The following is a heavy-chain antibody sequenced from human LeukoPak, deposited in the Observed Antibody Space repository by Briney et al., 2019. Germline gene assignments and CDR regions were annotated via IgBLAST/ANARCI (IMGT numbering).Heavy chain of an antibody. J-gene: IGHJ4*02. CDR1: GFPFNAYR. CDR3: ARSLPYGTTWYGRSDF. D-gene: IGHD6-13*01. V-gene: IGHV3-7*03. Sequence: GGSLRLSCAASGFPFNAYRMTWVRQAPGKGLEWVANIRQDGDTKYYVDSVKGRFTISRDNAMNSLYLQMNSLRAEDTAIYYCARSLPYGTTWYGRSDFWGQGTLVTVSS. CDR2: IRQDGDTK.